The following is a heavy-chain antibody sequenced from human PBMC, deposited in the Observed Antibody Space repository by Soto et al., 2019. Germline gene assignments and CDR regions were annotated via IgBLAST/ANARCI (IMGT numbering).Heavy chain of an antibody. Sequence: QVQLVQSGAEVQKPGSSVKVSCKASGGTFSSYAISWVRQAPGQGLEWMGGIIPIFGTANYAQKFQGRVTITADESTSTAYMELSSLRSEDTAVYYCAASTVTTSPSFSRYGMDVWGQGTTVTVSS. CDR3: AASTVTTSPSFSRYGMDV. CDR1: GGTFSSYA. V-gene: IGHV1-69*01. D-gene: IGHD4-17*01. CDR2: IIPIFGTA. J-gene: IGHJ6*02.